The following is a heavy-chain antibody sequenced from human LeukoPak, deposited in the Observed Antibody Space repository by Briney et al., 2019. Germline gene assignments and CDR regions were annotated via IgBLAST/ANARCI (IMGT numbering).Heavy chain of an antibody. CDR2: IKSKSDGGTT. CDR1: GVTFSNAW. CDR3: TALGAASEY. V-gene: IGHV3-15*01. J-gene: IGHJ4*02. D-gene: IGHD2-15*01. Sequence: PGGSLRLSCVGSGVTFSNAWMSWIRQAPGKGLQWVGHIKSKSDGGTTEYAAPVKGRFTISRDDSKNTLYLQMNSLKSEDEALYYYTALGAASEYWGQGALVTVSS.